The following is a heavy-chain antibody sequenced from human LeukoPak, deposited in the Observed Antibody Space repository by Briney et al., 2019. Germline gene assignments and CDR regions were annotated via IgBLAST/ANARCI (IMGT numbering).Heavy chain of an antibody. J-gene: IGHJ4*02. CDR3: ARVSDYGGYDYLDY. V-gene: IGHV3-53*01. CDR2: IYSGGST. Sequence: GGSLRLSCAASGFTVSSNYMSWVRQAPGKGLEWVSVIYSGGSTYYADSVKGRFTISRDNSKNTLYLQMNSLRAEGTAVYYCARVSDYGGYDYLDYWGQGTLVTVSS. CDR1: GFTVSSNY. D-gene: IGHD5-12*01.